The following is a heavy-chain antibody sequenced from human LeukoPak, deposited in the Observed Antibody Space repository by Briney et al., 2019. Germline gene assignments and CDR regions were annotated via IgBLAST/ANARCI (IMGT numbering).Heavy chain of an antibody. CDR2: IYYSGST. Sequence: PSETLSLTCTVSGGSISSYYWGWIRQPPGKGLEWIGSIYYSGSTYYNPSLKSRVTISVDTSKNQFSLKLSSVTAADTAVYYCARVPLAYYCGGDCHDAFDIWGQGTMVTVSS. V-gene: IGHV4-39*07. D-gene: IGHD2-21*02. J-gene: IGHJ3*02. CDR3: ARVPLAYYCGGDCHDAFDI. CDR1: GGSISSYY.